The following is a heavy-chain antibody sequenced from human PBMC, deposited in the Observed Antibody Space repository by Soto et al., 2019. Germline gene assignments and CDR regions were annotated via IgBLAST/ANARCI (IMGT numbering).Heavy chain of an antibody. CDR1: GYSISSGYY. CDR3: ARELYDYVWGSYAFDP. D-gene: IGHD3-16*01. Sequence: SETLSLTCTVSGYSISSGYYWGWIRQPPGKGLEWIGSIYHSGSTYYNPSLKSRVTISVDTSKNQFSLKLSSVTAADTAVYYCARELYDYVWGSYAFDPWGQGTLVTVSS. J-gene: IGHJ5*02. CDR2: IYHSGST. V-gene: IGHV4-38-2*02.